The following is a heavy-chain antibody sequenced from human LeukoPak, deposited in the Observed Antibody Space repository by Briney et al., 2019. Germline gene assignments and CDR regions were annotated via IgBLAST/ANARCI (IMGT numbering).Heavy chain of an antibody. CDR3: ARDRISINALDM. J-gene: IGHJ3*02. D-gene: IGHD1-14*01. V-gene: IGHV4-59*11. CDR2: ISHIGST. Sequence: SETLSLTCTVSGASISGHYLTWLRQPPGKGLEWIGYISHIGSTNYNPSLKSRVTISADTTKNQFSLKLTSVTAADTAVYYCARDRISINALDMWGQGTMVTVSS. CDR1: GASISGHY.